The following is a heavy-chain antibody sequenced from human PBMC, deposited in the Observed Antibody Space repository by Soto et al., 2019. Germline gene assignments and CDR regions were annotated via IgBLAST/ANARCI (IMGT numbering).Heavy chain of an antibody. CDR3: ASARGAVRGVSAFDI. V-gene: IGHV3-30*04. J-gene: IGHJ3*02. Sequence: QVQLVESGGGVVQPGRSLRLSCAASGFTFSTYAVHWVRQAPGKGLEWVAVISDDGTNKYYTDSVKGRFTISRDNSKDTLELEMNSLRPEDGAVYYCASARGAVRGVSAFDIWGQGTMVTVSS. CDR1: GFTFSTYA. D-gene: IGHD1-26*01. CDR2: ISDDGTNK.